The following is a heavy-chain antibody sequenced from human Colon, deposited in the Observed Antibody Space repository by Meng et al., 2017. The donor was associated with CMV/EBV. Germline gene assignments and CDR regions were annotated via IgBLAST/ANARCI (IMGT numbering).Heavy chain of an antibody. D-gene: IGHD7-27*01. CDR1: GGSLGRHY. CDR3: VRDLTGEEDY. V-gene: IGHV4-34*01. CDR2: INTGGRP. J-gene: IGHJ4*02. Sequence: GSLRLSCAVSGGSLGRHYWSWIRQSPGKGLEWIGDINTGGRPNYNPSLKSRVTISIDTSRNQFYLNVNSVTAADTAVYYCVRDLTGEEDYWGQGNLVTVSS.